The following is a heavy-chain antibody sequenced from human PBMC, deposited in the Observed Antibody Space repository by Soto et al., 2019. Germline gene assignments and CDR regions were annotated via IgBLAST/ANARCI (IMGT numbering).Heavy chain of an antibody. CDR2: VSYDGTNK. V-gene: IGHV3-30*10. D-gene: IGHD3-10*01. CDR1: GFTFNNFA. Sequence: QVQLVESGGGVVQPGRSLRLSCAASGFTFNNFAMHWVRQAPGKGLEWVAVVSYDGTNKYYTDSVKGRFTISRDNSKNSIYLQMNSLRTEDTAVYYCARSEYLALGNSGGSEYWGQGTLVTVSS. CDR3: ARSEYLALGNSGGSEY. J-gene: IGHJ4*02.